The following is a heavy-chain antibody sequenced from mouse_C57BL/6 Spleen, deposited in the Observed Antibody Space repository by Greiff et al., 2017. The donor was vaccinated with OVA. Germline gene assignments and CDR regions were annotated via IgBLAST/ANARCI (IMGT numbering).Heavy chain of an antibody. CDR3: APYSNSSWFAY. Sequence: QVQLKQPGAELVKPGASVKLSCKASGYTFTSYWMQWVKQRPGQGLEWIGEIDPSDSYTNYNQKFKGKATLTVDTSSSTAYMQLSSLTSEDSAVYYCAPYSNSSWFAYWGQGTLVTVSA. D-gene: IGHD2-5*01. J-gene: IGHJ3*01. CDR2: IDPSDSYT. CDR1: GYTFTSYW. V-gene: IGHV1-50*01.